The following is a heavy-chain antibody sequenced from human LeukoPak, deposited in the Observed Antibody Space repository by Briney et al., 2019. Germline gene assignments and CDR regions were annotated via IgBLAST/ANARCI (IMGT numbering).Heavy chain of an antibody. D-gene: IGHD4-17*01. Sequence: SETLSLTCTVSGGSISSGGYYWSWIRQHPGKGLEWIGYIYYSGSTYYNPSLKSRVTISVDTSKNQFSLKLSSVTAADTAVCYCARGGDYGDHTAWFDPWGQGTLVTVSS. CDR1: GGSISSGGYY. J-gene: IGHJ5*02. CDR3: ARGGDYGDHTAWFDP. CDR2: IYYSGST. V-gene: IGHV4-31*03.